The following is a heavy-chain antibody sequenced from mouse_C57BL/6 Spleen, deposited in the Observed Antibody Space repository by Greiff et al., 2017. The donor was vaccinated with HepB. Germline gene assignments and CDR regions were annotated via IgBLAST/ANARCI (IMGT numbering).Heavy chain of an antibody. CDR3: TREGYYFDY. Sequence: QVQLQQSGAELVRPGASVTLSCKASGYTFTDYEMHWVKQTPVHGLEWIGAIDPETGGTAYNQKFKGKAILTADKSSSTSYMDLRSLTSEDSAVYYSTREGYYFDYWGQGTTLTVSS. CDR2: IDPETGGT. CDR1: GYTFTDYE. J-gene: IGHJ2*01. V-gene: IGHV1-15*01.